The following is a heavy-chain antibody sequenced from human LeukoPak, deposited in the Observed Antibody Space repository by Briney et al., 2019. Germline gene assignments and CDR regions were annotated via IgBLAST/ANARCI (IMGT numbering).Heavy chain of an antibody. V-gene: IGHV3-23*01. J-gene: IGHJ4*02. CDR2: ISGSGAGT. D-gene: IGHD2-21*01. CDR1: GFTFSTYA. CDR3: AKVITIKGYIDY. Sequence: GGSLRLSCAASGFTFSTYAMTWVRQAPGKGLEWVSTISGSGAGTYYADSVKGRFTISRDNSKNTLYLQMNSLRAKDTAVYYCAKVITIKGYIDYWGQGPLVTVSS.